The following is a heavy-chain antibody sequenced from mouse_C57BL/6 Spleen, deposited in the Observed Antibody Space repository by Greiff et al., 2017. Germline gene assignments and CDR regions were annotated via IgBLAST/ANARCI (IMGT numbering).Heavy chain of an antibody. Sequence: QVQLKQSGAELVKPGASVKISCKASGYAFSSYWMNWVKQRPGKGLEWIGQIYPGDGDTNYNGKFKGKATLTADKSSSTAYMQLSSLTSEDSAVYFCARGYGSSYFDYWGQGTTLTVSS. CDR3: ARGYGSSYFDY. D-gene: IGHD1-1*01. V-gene: IGHV1-80*01. J-gene: IGHJ2*01. CDR2: IYPGDGDT. CDR1: GYAFSSYW.